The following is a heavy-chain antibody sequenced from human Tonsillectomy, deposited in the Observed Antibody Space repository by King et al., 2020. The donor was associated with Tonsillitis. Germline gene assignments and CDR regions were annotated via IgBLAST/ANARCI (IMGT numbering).Heavy chain of an antibody. CDR3: ARVGALHYYYYMDV. CDR1: GGSFSGYY. Sequence: VQLQQWGAGLLKPSETLSLTCAVYGGSFSGYYWSWIRQPPGKGLEWIGEINHSGSTNYNPSLKSRVTISADTSKNQFSLKLSSVTAADTALYYCARVGALHYYYYMDVWGKGTTVTVSS. V-gene: IGHV4-34*01. CDR2: INHSGST. D-gene: IGHD3-16*01. J-gene: IGHJ6*03.